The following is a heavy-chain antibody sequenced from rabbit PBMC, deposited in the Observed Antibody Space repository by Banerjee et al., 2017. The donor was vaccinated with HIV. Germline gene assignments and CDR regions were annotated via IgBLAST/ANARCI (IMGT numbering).Heavy chain of an antibody. Sequence: QEQLEESGGDLVKPEGSLTLTCTASGFSFNNKYVMCWVRQAPGKGLEWIACINTGSGSTYYASWAKGRFTISKTSSTTVTLQMTSLTAADTATYFCMRYGTGWGDNLWGPGTLVTVS. CDR1: GFSFNNKYV. CDR2: INTGSGST. D-gene: IGHD4-1*01. J-gene: IGHJ6*01. CDR3: MRYGTGWGDNL. V-gene: IGHV1S45*01.